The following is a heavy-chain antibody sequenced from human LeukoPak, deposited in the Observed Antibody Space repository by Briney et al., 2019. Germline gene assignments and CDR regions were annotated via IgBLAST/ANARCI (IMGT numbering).Heavy chain of an antibody. CDR3: AKDPTAHYYDSAVYFGY. Sequence: SGGSLRLSCAASGFTFSNYGMDWVRQAPGKGLEWVAFIRHDGSNKYYVDSVKGRFTISRDNSENTLYLQMNSLRPEDTAMYYCAKDPTAHYYDSAVYFGYWGQGTLVTVSS. V-gene: IGHV3-30*02. CDR1: GFTFSNYG. CDR2: IRHDGSNK. D-gene: IGHD3-22*01. J-gene: IGHJ4*02.